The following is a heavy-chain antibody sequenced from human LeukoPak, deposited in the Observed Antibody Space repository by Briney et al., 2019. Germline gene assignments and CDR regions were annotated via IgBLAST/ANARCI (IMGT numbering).Heavy chain of an antibody. CDR2: TYSSDAGT. V-gene: IGHV3-23*01. J-gene: IGHJ5*02. D-gene: IGHD2-21*01. CDR3: AKAPVTSCRGAYCYPFHP. CDR1: GFTLSTYA. Sequence: GGSLRLSCAASGFTLSTYAMSWVRQTPGKGLEWVAATYSSDAGTYHAGSVGGRFTISRDNSKNTLYLQMNSLRAEDAAVYFCAKAPVTSCRGAYCYPFHPWGQGTLVTVSS.